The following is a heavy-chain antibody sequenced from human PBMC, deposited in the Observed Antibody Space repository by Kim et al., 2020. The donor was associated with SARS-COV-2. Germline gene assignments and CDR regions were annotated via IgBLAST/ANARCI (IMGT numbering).Heavy chain of an antibody. CDR3: ASQFRYSSGWYAPQFDY. Sequence: SQTLSLTCAISGDSVSSNSAAWNWIRQSPSRGLEWLGRTYYRSKWYNDYAVSVKSRITINPDTSKNQFSLQLNSVTPEDTAVYYCASQFRYSSGWYAPQFDYWGQGTLVTVSS. J-gene: IGHJ4*02. CDR2: TYYRSKWYN. CDR1: GDSVSSNSAA. D-gene: IGHD6-19*01. V-gene: IGHV6-1*01.